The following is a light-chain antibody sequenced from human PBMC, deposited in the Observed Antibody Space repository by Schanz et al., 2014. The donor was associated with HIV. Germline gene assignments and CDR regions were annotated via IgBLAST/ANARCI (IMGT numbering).Light chain of an antibody. CDR3: ATWDISLNGPV. J-gene: IGLJ2*01. CDR2: EVS. CDR1: SSDVGGYNY. V-gene: IGLV2-14*01. Sequence: QSALTQPASVSGSPGQSITISCTGTSSDVGGYNYVSWYQQHPGKAPKLMIYEVSKRPLGVPDRFSGSQSGTSASLVISGLQSEDEADYFCATWDISLNGPVFGGGTKVTVL.